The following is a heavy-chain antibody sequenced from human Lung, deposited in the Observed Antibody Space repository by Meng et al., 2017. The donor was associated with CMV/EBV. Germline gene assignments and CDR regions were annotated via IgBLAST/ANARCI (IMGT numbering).Heavy chain of an antibody. J-gene: IGHJ4*01. CDR1: GFTFRSYD. CDR2: ISGSGDST. Sequence: GEXXMISCAASGFTFRSYDMSWVRQAPGKGLEWVSGISGSGDSTEDADAVRGRFTISRDNSKNTLYLEMHSLRAEDTAVYFCAGRDCSCSTCQYGMPVFAYWGHGTLVTVSS. V-gene: IGHV3-23*01. D-gene: IGHD2-2*01. CDR3: AGRDCSCSTCQYGMPVFAY.